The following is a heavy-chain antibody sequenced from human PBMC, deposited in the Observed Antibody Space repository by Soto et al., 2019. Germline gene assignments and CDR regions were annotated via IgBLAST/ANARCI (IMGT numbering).Heavy chain of an antibody. CDR1: GFSLSTSGLG. CDR2: IYWNDDK. J-gene: IGHJ4*02. Sequence: QITLKESGPTLVRPTQTLTLTCTFSGFSLSTSGLGVGWIRQPPGKALEWLALIYWNDDKRYSPSLKARLTLTKDPSKNPVVLTMTNMDPVDTATYYCAHRPSGWYLFDYWGQGTLVTVSS. V-gene: IGHV2-5*01. CDR3: AHRPSGWYLFDY. D-gene: IGHD6-19*01.